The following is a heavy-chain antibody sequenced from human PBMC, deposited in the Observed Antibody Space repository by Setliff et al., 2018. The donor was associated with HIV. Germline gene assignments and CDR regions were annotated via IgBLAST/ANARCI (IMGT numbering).Heavy chain of an antibody. CDR2: INTGNGNT. J-gene: IGHJ4*02. D-gene: IGHD3-16*02. Sequence: ASVKVSCKASGYTFSSYTIHWVRQAPGQGLEWMGWINTGNGNTKYSQKFQDRVTITRDTSANTGYMEVNSLRLEDTAVYYCARDRIPKRGYTYREPDFDSWGQG. V-gene: IGHV1-3*04. CDR3: ARDRIPKRGYTYREPDFDS. CDR1: GYTFSSYT.